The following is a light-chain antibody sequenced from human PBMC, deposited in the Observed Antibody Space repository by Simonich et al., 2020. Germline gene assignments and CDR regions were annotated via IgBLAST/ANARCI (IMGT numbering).Light chain of an antibody. CDR2: WSF. CDR3: QQYYSTPLT. CDR1: QSVLYSSNNKNY. Sequence: DIVMTQSPDSLAVSLGERATINCKSSQSVLYSSNNKNYLAWYQQKPGTPPKLLIYWSFTRESGVPYRFSGSGSGTDFTLTISSLQAEDVAVYYCQQYYSTPLTFGPGTKVDIK. J-gene: IGKJ3*01. V-gene: IGKV4-1*01.